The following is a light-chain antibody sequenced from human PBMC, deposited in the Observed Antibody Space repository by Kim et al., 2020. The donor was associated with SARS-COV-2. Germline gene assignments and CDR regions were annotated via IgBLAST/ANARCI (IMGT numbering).Light chain of an antibody. CDR3: NSRDSNDNVV. J-gene: IGLJ2*01. CDR2: DKN. Sequence: VAVDPTVSITCQGGSLRNYSATCHQQKPGQAPLVVFYDKNNRPSGIPDRFSGSSSGNTASLTIAGTQADDEAYYYCNSRDSNDNVVFGGGTQLTVL. CDR1: SLRNYS. V-gene: IGLV3-19*01.